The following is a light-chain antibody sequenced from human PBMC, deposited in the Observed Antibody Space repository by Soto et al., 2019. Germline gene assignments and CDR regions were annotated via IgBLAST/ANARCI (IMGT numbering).Light chain of an antibody. CDR3: AAWDDSLTGVV. CDR2: GND. V-gene: IGLV1-47*02. CDR1: SSNIGTNY. Sequence: QSVLTQTPSASGTPGQRVTISCSGRSSNIGTNYVYWYQQLPGTAPKLLIYGNDQRPSGVPDRFSGSKSGTSASLAISGLRSEDEADYYCAAWDDSLTGVVFGGGTKVTVL. J-gene: IGLJ2*01.